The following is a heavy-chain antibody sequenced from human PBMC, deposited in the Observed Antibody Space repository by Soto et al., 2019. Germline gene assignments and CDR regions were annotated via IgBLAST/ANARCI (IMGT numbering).Heavy chain of an antibody. J-gene: IGHJ4*02. Sequence: EVQLVESGGGLVQPGGSLRLSCEASGFTFSTFWMHWVRQAPGKGLVWVSRINSDGSSTNYADSVKGRVTISRDHAKNTLYLQLNSLRPADTAVYYCARDFEYWGQGTLVTVSS. V-gene: IGHV3-74*01. CDR3: ARDFEY. CDR2: INSDGSST. CDR1: GFTFSTFW.